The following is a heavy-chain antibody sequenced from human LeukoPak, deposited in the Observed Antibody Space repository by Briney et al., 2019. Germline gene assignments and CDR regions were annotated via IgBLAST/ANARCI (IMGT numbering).Heavy chain of an antibody. CDR2: IIGSGNSI. Sequence: GGSLRLSCAASGFTFNTYAMSWVRQAPGKGLEWVSLIIGSGNSIHYADSVKGRFTISRDNFKNTVFLQLNSLRPEDTAVYYCAKHGDNVWGSFRFGLDYWGQGNPGHRLL. CDR1: GFTFNTYA. CDR3: AKHGDNVWGSFRFGLDY. V-gene: IGHV3-23*01. J-gene: IGHJ4*02. D-gene: IGHD3-16*02.